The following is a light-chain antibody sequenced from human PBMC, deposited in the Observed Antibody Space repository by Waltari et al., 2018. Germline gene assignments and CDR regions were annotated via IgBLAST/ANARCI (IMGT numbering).Light chain of an antibody. V-gene: IGLV2-14*03. CDR3: SSYTSSTVV. Sequence: QSALTQPASVSGSPGQSITISCTGTSSDVGGYKYVSWYQQHPGKAPKLLIYGVSNRPSGVSNRFSGSKSGNTASLTISGLQAADEADYYCSSYTSSTVVFGGGTKLTVL. J-gene: IGLJ3*02. CDR1: SSDVGGYKY. CDR2: GVS.